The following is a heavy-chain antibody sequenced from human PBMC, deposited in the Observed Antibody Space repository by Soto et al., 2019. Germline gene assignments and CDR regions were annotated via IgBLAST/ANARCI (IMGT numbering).Heavy chain of an antibody. J-gene: IGHJ3*02. Sequence: QVQLVQSGAEVKKPGASVKVSCKASGYTFTTYAMYWVRQAPGQRLEWMGWINAGNGKTKYSQKFQGRVTIIRDTSASTAYMELSSLRSEDTAVYYCARCRSSWCAFDIWGQGTMVTVSS. CDR2: INAGNGKT. D-gene: IGHD6-13*01. CDR1: GYTFTTYA. CDR3: ARCRSSWCAFDI. V-gene: IGHV1-3*01.